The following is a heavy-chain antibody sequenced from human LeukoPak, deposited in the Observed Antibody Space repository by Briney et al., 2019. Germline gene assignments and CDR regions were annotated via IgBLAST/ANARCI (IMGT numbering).Heavy chain of an antibody. V-gene: IGHV3-66*01. CDR3: TRGQSYCGADCYSD. D-gene: IGHD2-21*02. CDR2: MYTGGGR. CDR1: GFSVSNYY. Sequence: TGGSLRLSCAASGFSVSNYYMSWVRQPPGKGLEWVSVMYTGGGRYYGDSVKGRFTISRDNSKNTVFLQMNSLRVEDTALYYCTRGQSYCGADCYSDWGQRTLVTVSP. J-gene: IGHJ4*02.